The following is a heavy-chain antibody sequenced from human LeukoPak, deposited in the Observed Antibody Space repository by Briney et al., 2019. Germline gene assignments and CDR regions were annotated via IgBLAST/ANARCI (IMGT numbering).Heavy chain of an antibody. CDR1: GFTFSSYG. V-gene: IGHV3-30*18. D-gene: IGHD3-3*01. J-gene: IGHJ4*02. CDR2: MSYDGSKK. CDR3: AKGFPYDFWSAFDY. Sequence: GGSLRLSCAASGFTFSSYGMHWVRQAPGKGLEWAAVMSYDGSKKYYADSVKGRFTISRDNSKNTLYLQMNSLRAEDTAVYYCAKGFPYDFWSAFDYWGQGTLATVSS.